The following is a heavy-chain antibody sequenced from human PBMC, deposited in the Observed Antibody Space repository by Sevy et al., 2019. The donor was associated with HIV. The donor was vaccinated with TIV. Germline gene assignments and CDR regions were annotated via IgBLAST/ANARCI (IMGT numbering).Heavy chain of an antibody. V-gene: IGHV4-31*03. CDR2: IYYSGST. CDR3: ARALYYDFWSGHAYGMDV. D-gene: IGHD3-3*01. J-gene: IGHJ6*02. CDR1: GGSISSGGYY. Sequence: SETLSLTCTVSGGSISSGGYYWSWIRQHPGKGLEWIGYIYYSGSTYYNPSLKSRVTISVDTSKNQFPLKLSSVTAADTAGYYCARALYYDFWSGHAYGMDVWGQGTTVTVSS.